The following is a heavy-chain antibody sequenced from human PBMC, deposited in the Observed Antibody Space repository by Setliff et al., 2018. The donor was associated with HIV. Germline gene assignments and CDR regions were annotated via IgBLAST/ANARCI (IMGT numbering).Heavy chain of an antibody. CDR3: ARLRLYNSALDY. V-gene: IGHV3-53*05. J-gene: IGHJ4*02. CDR2: VYSAGST. D-gene: IGHD3-10*01. Sequence: PGGSLRLSCAASGFTVSSTYMSWVRQSPVRGLEWVSVVYSAGSTYHADSVNGRFTLSRDISENALYLQIDSLRPEDTAVYYCARLRLYNSALDYWGQGTLVTVSS. CDR1: GFTVSSTY.